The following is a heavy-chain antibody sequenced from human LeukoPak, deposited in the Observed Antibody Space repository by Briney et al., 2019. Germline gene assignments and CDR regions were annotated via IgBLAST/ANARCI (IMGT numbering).Heavy chain of an antibody. CDR1: GASIRSGDYY. CDR3: ARDCSGGSCYGAFDI. CDR2: IYDSGST. D-gene: IGHD2-15*01. Sequence: SETLSLTCTVSGASIRSGDYYWSWIRQPPGKGLEWIGYIYDSGSTYYNLSLKSRITISVDTSENRFSLKLSSVTATDTAVYYCARDCSGGSCYGAFDIWGQGTMVTVSS. V-gene: IGHV4-30-4*01. J-gene: IGHJ3*02.